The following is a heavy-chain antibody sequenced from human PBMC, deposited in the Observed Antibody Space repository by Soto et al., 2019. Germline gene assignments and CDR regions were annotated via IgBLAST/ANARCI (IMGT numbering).Heavy chain of an antibody. D-gene: IGHD2-2*01. CDR3: ATPVSDQGTDY. CDR2: ISSSSNHI. V-gene: IGHV3-21*04. Sequence: PGGSLIPSCAASGFVFSSYALKWVRQAPGKGLEWVSSISSSSNHIYYADSVKGRFTISRDNTKNSLYLQMNGLRAEDTAVYDCATPVSDQGTDYWGQGTLVTVYS. CDR1: GFVFSSYA. J-gene: IGHJ4*02.